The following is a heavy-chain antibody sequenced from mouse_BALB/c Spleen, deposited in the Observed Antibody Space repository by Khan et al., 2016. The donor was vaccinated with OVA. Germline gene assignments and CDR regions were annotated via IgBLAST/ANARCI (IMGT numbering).Heavy chain of an antibody. J-gene: IGHJ3*01. Sequence: EVELVESGGGLVKPGGSLKLSCAASGFTFSDYYMYWVRQTPEKRLEWVATISDGGSYNYYTDSVKGRFTISRDDVKNNLYLQMSSLKSEDTAMYYCARVYYGDPFAYWGQGTLVTVSA. D-gene: IGHD2-13*01. CDR1: GFTFSDYY. V-gene: IGHV5-4*02. CDR3: ARVYYGDPFAY. CDR2: ISDGGSYN.